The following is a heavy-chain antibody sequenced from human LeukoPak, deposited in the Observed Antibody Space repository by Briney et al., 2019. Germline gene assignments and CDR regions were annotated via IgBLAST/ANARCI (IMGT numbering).Heavy chain of an antibody. V-gene: IGHV4-31*03. CDR1: VGSISSGGYY. CDR2: IYYSGST. D-gene: IGHD3-10*01. Sequence: PSQTLSLTCTVSVGSISSGGYYCSWICQYPGKGLEWFGYIYYSGSTYYNPSLKSRVTISVDTSKNQFSLKLSSVTAADTAVYYCARDRYYGSGSYFADDAFDIWGQGTMVTVSS. J-gene: IGHJ3*02. CDR3: ARDRYYGSGSYFADDAFDI.